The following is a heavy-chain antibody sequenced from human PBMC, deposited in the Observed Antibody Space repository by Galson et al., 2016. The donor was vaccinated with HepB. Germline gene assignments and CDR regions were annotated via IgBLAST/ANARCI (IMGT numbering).Heavy chain of an antibody. CDR1: GFTSSAYA. Sequence: SLRLSCAASGFTSSAYAMTWVRQTPGKGLEWVSAISGRADTTYYADSVKGRFTVSRDNSKNTLSLEMNNLRADDTAIYYCAKVMARTGYYFAPLFDFWGQGTLVTVSS. J-gene: IGHJ4*02. CDR2: ISGRADTT. CDR3: AKVMARTGYYFAPLFDF. V-gene: IGHV3-23*01. D-gene: IGHD3/OR15-3a*01.